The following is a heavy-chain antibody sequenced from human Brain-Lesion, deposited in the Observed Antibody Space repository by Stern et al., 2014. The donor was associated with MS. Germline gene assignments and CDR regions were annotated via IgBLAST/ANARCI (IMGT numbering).Heavy chain of an antibody. CDR3: AKWPHHIAVAGTRYFQH. V-gene: IGHV3-23*04. CDR2: ISGPGGPT. CDR1: GFSFSTYA. J-gene: IGHJ1*01. D-gene: IGHD6-19*01. Sequence: EVQLVQSGGGLVQPGGSLRLSCAASGFSFSTYAMSWVRQTPGQGLQWVSVISGPGGPTYYADSVKGRFTISRDNSKNTLYLQMDSLRADDTAVYYCAKWPHHIAVAGTRYFQHWGQGTLVTVSS.